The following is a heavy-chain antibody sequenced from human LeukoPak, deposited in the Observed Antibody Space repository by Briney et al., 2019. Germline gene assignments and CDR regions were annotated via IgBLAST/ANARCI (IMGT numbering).Heavy chain of an antibody. CDR1: GVTFSSYA. V-gene: IGHV3-20*04. CDR3: ARAHYYYYYMDV. Sequence: GGTLRHSCAASGVTFSSYAISWVRQAPGKGLEWVSGINWNGGSTGYADSVKGRFTISRDNAKNSLYLQMNSLRAEDTALYYCARAHYYYYYMDVWGKGTTVTVSS. J-gene: IGHJ6*03. CDR2: INWNGGST.